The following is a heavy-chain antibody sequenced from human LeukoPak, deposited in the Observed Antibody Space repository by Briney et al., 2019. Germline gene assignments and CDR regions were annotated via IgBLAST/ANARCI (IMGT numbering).Heavy chain of an antibody. CDR1: GYTFNRYY. CDR3: AREDNWNYDY. D-gene: IGHD1-7*01. J-gene: IGHJ4*02. V-gene: IGHV1-2*02. CDR2: LNLNSGVT. Sequence: ASVKVSCKASGYTFNRYYMHWVRQAAGHGLEWMGWLNLNSGVTKYAQKFQGRVTMTRDTSISTAYMELSSLRSDDTAVYYCAREDNWNYDYWGQGTLVTVSS.